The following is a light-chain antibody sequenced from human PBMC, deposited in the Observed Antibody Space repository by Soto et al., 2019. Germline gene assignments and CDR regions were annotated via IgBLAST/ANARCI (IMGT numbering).Light chain of an antibody. CDR3: LQDINYPWT. J-gene: IGKJ1*01. Sequence: AIQMTQSPSSLSASVGDRVTISCRASQGIGNALGWYQQKPGKPPKVLIYGASNLRSGVPPRFSGSGSGTDFTLAISSLRPVDSSSYYCLQDINYPWTFGQGTKVEIK. CDR1: QGIGNA. V-gene: IGKV1-6*01. CDR2: GAS.